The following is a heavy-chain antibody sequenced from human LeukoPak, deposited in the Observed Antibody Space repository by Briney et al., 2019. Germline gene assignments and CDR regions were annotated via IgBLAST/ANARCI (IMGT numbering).Heavy chain of an antibody. CDR1: GFTFSSYW. CDR3: ARDLPGGHWYFDL. CDR2: IKQDGSEK. J-gene: IGHJ2*01. D-gene: IGHD3-16*01. V-gene: IGHV3-7*05. Sequence: GGSLRLSCAASGFTFSSYWMSWVRQAPGKGLEWVANIKQDGSEKYYVDSVKGRFTISRDNAKNSLYLQMNSLRAEDTAVYYCARDLPGGHWYFDLWGRGTLVTVSS.